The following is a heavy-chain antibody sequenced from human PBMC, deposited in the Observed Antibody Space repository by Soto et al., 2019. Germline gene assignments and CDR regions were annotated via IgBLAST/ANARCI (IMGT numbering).Heavy chain of an antibody. J-gene: IGHJ6*02. Sequence: KSSETLSLTCTVSGGSVSSGSYYWSWIRQPPGKGLEWIGYIFYSGSTNYNPSLESRVTISVDTSKNQFSLKLSSVTAADTAVYYCARDDCSGSSCSNYYYFGMDVWGQGTTVTVSS. V-gene: IGHV4-61*01. CDR1: GGSVSSGSYY. CDR2: IFYSGST. CDR3: ARDDCSGSSCSNYYYFGMDV. D-gene: IGHD2-15*01.